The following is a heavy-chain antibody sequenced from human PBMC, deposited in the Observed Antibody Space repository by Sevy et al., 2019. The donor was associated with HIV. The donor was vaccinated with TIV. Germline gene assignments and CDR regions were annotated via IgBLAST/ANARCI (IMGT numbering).Heavy chain of an antibody. CDR2: ISGSGDTT. V-gene: IGHV3-23*01. Sequence: GGSLRLSCAVSGFTFITYAMRRVRQAPGKGLEWVSDISGSGDTTYYADSVKGRFTISRDNSKNTLYLQMNRLRAEDTALYYCAKYSRGGPPRASVYYFDDWGQGTMVTVSS. CDR1: GFTFITYA. D-gene: IGHD2-21*01. J-gene: IGHJ4*02. CDR3: AKYSRGGPPRASVYYFDD.